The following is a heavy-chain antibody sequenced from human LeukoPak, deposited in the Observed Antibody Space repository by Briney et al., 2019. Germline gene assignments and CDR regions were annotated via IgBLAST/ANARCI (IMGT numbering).Heavy chain of an antibody. CDR1: GGTFSSYA. CDR2: IIPIFGTA. D-gene: IGHD2-2*01. V-gene: IGHV1-69*13. J-gene: IGHJ4*02. CDR3: ARERYCSSTSCRYRGYLDY. Sequence: GASVKVSCKASGGTFSSYAISWVRQAPGQGLEWMGGIIPIFGTANYAQKFQGRVTITADESTSTAYMELSSLRSEDTAVYYCARERYCSSTSCRYRGYLDYWGQGTLVTFSS.